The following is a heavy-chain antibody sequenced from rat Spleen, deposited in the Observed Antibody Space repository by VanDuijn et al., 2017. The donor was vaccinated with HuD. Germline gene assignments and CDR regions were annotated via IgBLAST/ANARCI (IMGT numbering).Heavy chain of an antibody. CDR2: ISFDGSTT. V-gene: IGHV5-7*01. J-gene: IGHJ2*01. CDR1: GFTFNKYD. Sequence: EVQLVESGGGLVQPGRSMKLSCAASGFTFNKYDMAWVRQAPKKGLEWVATISFDGSTTYYRDSVKGRFTISRDNANSTLYLQMDSLRSEDTATYYCARPNYPGFNYFDYWGQGVMVTVSS. D-gene: IGHD1-4*01. CDR3: ARPNYPGFNYFDY.